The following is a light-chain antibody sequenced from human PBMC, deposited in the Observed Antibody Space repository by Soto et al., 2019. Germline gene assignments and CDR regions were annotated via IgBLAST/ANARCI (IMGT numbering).Light chain of an antibody. J-gene: IGKJ1*01. CDR2: DVS. V-gene: IGKV3-11*01. CDR1: QSVSSY. CDR3: QQRSNWPVT. Sequence: EIVLTQSPATLSLSPGERATLSCRASQSVSSYLAWYQQKPGQAPRLLIYDVSSRATGIPARFSGSGSGTDFTLTISSLEPEDFAVYYCQQRSNWPVTCGQGTKVEIK.